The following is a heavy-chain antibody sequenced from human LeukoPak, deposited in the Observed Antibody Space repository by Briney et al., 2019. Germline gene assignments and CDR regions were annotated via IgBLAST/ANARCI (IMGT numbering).Heavy chain of an antibody. CDR1: SNYW. D-gene: IGHD3-10*01. CDR3: AREVSPLLWFGELSYYFDY. J-gene: IGHJ4*02. Sequence: GGSLILSCAASSNYWMHWVRQAPGKGLVWVSHINSDGSWTSYADSVKGRFTIPKDNAKNTVYLQMNSLRAEDTAVYYCAREVSPLLWFGELSYYFDYWGQGTLVTVSS. CDR2: INSDGSWT. V-gene: IGHV3-74*01.